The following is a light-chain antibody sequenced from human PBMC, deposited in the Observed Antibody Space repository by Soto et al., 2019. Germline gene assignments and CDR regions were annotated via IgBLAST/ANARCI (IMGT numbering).Light chain of an antibody. Sequence: EIVLTQSPATLSLSPGERATLSCRASQSVSRYLAWYQHKPGQALRLLIYDASKRATGIPARFSGSGSGTDFTLTISSLEPEDFAVYYCQQRSNWPPTWTFGQGTRVEIK. V-gene: IGKV3-11*01. CDR1: QSVSRY. J-gene: IGKJ1*01. CDR2: DAS. CDR3: QQRSNWPPTWT.